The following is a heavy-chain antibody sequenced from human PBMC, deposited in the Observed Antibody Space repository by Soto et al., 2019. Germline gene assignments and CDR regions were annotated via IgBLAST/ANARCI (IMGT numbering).Heavy chain of an antibody. Sequence: EVQLLESGGGLVQPGGSLRLSCEASGFPLRNNGMSWVRQAPGKGLEWVSGISGSSGTTYYADSVKGRFTISRDKSKNTLYLQMNSLRADDTAAYYCAEEGGGGWKSDVFDIWGLGTTVTVSS. CDR3: AEEGGGGWKSDVFDI. CDR1: GFPLRNNG. CDR2: ISGSSGTT. V-gene: IGHV3-23*01. D-gene: IGHD2-15*01. J-gene: IGHJ3*02.